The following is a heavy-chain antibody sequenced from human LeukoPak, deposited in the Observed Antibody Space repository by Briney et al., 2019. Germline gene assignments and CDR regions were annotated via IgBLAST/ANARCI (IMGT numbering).Heavy chain of an antibody. CDR2: IGSSSSYI. Sequence: GGSLRLSCAASGFTFSSYSMNWVRQAPGKGLEWVSSIGSSSSYIYYADSVKGRFSISRDNAKNSLYLQMNSLRAEDTAVYYCAGPSVGATTDYYYYYGMDVWGQGTTVTVSS. CDR1: GFTFSSYS. V-gene: IGHV3-21*01. J-gene: IGHJ6*02. CDR3: AGPSVGATTDYYYYYGMDV. D-gene: IGHD1-26*01.